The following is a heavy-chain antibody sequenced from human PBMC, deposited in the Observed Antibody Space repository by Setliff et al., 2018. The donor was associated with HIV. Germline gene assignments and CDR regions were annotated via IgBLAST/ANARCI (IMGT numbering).Heavy chain of an antibody. V-gene: IGHV1-69*10. CDR2: IIPVLNIA. CDR1: GGTFSSHG. D-gene: IGHD3-10*02. Sequence: SVKVSCKSSGGTFSSHGISWVRQAPGQGLEWMGGIIPVLNIANYAQKFQGRVTLTADKSTDTVYMELRSLRSDDTAAYYCARGWSEETTMFQVESFQQWGQGTLVTVSS. CDR3: ARGWSEETTMFQVESFQQ. J-gene: IGHJ1*01.